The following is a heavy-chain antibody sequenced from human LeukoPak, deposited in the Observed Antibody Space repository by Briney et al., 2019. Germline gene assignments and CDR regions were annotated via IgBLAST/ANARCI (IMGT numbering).Heavy chain of an antibody. CDR1: GGSISNSDYY. Sequence: SETLSLTCTVSGGSISNSDYYWDWIRQPPGKGLEWIGSIYYSGSTYYKPSLESRVTMSVDTSKNQFSLKMSSVTAADTAVYYCARTSGRGGVDPGTSGYINYWGHGTLVTVSS. J-gene: IGHJ4*01. V-gene: IGHV4-39*01. D-gene: IGHD3-22*01. CDR2: IYYSGST. CDR3: ARTSGRGGVDPGTSGYINY.